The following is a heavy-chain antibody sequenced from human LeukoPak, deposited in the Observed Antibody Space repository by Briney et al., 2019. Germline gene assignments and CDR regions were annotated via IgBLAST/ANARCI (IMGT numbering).Heavy chain of an antibody. CDR3: ARGRLYYYDSSGYGHDI. J-gene: IGHJ3*02. D-gene: IGHD3-22*01. Sequence: SETPSLTCTVSGGSISSYYWSWIRQPPGKGLEWIGYIYYSGSTNYNPSLKSRVTISVDTSKNQFSLKLSSVTAADTAVYYCARGRLYYYDSSGYGHDIWGQGTMVTVSS. V-gene: IGHV4-59*01. CDR2: IYYSGST. CDR1: GGSISSYY.